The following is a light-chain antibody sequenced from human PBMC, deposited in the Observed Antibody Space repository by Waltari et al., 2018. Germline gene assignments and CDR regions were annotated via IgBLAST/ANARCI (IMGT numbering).Light chain of an antibody. V-gene: IGLV1-44*01. J-gene: IGLJ2*01. CDR3: AAWDASLSGVV. CDR1: SSHIGRYS. Sequence: QSVLTQPPSASGAPGQRVTISCSGDSSHIGRYSFAWYQQLPGTAPKLVIYNSHRRPSGVPDRISGSKSGTSASLAITGLQSEDEADYYCAAWDASLSGVVFGGGTKLTVL. CDR2: NSH.